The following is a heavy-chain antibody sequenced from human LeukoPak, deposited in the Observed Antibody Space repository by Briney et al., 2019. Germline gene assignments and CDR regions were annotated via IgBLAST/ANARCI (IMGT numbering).Heavy chain of an antibody. V-gene: IGHV3-48*03. CDR3: ARGPSIAARYDAFDI. J-gene: IGHJ3*02. D-gene: IGHD6-6*01. CDR1: EFTFTSYE. CDR2: ISSSGNTI. Sequence: GGSLRRSCAASEFTFTSYELNWVRRAQGKGLAGVSYISSSGNTISYADSVKGRFTISRDSARNSLYKQVISLRAEDTAVYYCARGPSIAARYDAFDIWGQGTMVTVSS.